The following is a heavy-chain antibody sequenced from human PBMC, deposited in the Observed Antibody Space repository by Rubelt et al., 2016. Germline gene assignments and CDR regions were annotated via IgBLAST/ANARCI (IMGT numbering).Heavy chain of an antibody. CDR1: GDSVSTNGVT. J-gene: IGHJ5*02. CDR2: TYYTSKWYS. CDR3: VRENIAVAVGWFDP. Sequence: QVQLQQSGPGLVKPSQTLSLTCAISGDSVSTNGVTWTWIRQSPSRGLEWLGRTYYTSKWYSDYATSVHSRITINPDTSNNQFSLQLHSVTPGDTSVYYCVRENIAVAVGWFDPWGQGTLVTVSS. D-gene: IGHD6-19*01. V-gene: IGHV6-1*01.